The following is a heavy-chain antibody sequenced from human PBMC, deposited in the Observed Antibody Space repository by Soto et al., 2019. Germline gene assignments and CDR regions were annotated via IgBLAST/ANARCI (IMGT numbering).Heavy chain of an antibody. Sequence: GASVKVSCKASGGTFSSYTISWVRQAPGQGLGWMGRIIPILGIANYAQKFQGRVTITADKSTSTAYMELSSLRSEDTAVYYCARGARMTNSAFDYWGQGTLVTVSS. D-gene: IGHD4-17*01. CDR1: GGTFSSYT. J-gene: IGHJ4*02. CDR3: ARGARMTNSAFDY. CDR2: IIPILGIA. V-gene: IGHV1-69*02.